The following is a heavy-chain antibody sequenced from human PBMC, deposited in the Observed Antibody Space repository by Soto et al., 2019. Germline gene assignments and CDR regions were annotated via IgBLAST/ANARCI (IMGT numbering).Heavy chain of an antibody. CDR3: AREAGYCSRISCYRRAFDP. D-gene: IGHD2-2*01. Sequence: EVQLVESGGDLVQPGGSLRLSCAASGFTFSGHWMHWVRQVPGKGLEWVSRINTDGGSLAYAASVKARFTNPRENARNTLYLQMTGLRGEDTAVYYCAREAGYCSRISCYRRAFDPWGQGTTVTVSS. V-gene: IGHV3-74*03. CDR2: INTDGGSL. J-gene: IGHJ3*01. CDR1: GFTFSGHW.